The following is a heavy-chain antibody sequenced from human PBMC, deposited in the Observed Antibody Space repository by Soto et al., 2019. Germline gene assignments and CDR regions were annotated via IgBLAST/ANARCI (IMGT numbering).Heavy chain of an antibody. J-gene: IGHJ6*03. Sequence: PGGCLRLSCAASGFTFSSYAMSWVRQAPGKGLEWVSAISGSGGSTYYADSVKGRFTISRDNSKNTLYLQMNSLRAEDTAVYYCAKGKGYSHYYYLDVWGKGTAVTISS. D-gene: IGHD5-18*01. CDR2: ISGSGGST. V-gene: IGHV3-23*01. CDR3: AKGKGYSHYYYLDV. CDR1: GFTFSSYA.